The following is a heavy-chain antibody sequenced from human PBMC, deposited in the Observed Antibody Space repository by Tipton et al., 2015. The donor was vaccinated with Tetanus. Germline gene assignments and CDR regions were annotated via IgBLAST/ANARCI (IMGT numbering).Heavy chain of an antibody. CDR2: FSYDGSNK. D-gene: IGHD4-17*01. V-gene: IGHV3-30*03. J-gene: IGHJ6*02. Sequence: SLRLSCAASGFSFSSYGMHWVRQAPGKGLEWGAVFSYDGSNKYYGDSVKGRFTISRDNSKNTLYLQMNSLRAEDTAVYYCARGPNPYGDPYYYYGMDVWGQGTTVTVSS. CDR1: GFSFSSYG. CDR3: ARGPNPYGDPYYYYGMDV.